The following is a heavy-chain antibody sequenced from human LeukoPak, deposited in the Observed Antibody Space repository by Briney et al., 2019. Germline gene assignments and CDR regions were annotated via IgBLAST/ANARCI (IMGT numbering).Heavy chain of an antibody. D-gene: IGHD5-24*01. V-gene: IGHV1-2*02. CDR3: ARADGDGYNRLPFDY. CDR2: INPNNGGT. CDR1: GYTFTDYY. J-gene: IGHJ4*02. Sequence: ASVKVSCKASGYTFTDYYVHWVRQAPGQGLECMGWINPNNGGTNYAQKFQGRVTMTRDTSINTAYMELSRLRSDDTAVYYCARADGDGYNRLPFDYWGQGTLVTVSS.